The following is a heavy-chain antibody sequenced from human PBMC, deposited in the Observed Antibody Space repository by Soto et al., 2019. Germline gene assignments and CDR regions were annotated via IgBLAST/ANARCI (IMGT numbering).Heavy chain of an antibody. D-gene: IGHD2-8*01. J-gene: IGHJ6*02. Sequence: GGSLRPSCVASGFTFSSYGMHWGRQAPGKGLGWVAVMSYDGSQEYYADSVKGRFTISRDNSKTILYLQMDSLRLEDTAVYYCAKGSVLRVVEAPLAILGGVDVWGQGAMVTVSS. CDR2: MSYDGSQE. CDR1: GFTFSSYG. V-gene: IGHV3-33*06. CDR3: AKGSVLRVVEAPLAILGGVDV.